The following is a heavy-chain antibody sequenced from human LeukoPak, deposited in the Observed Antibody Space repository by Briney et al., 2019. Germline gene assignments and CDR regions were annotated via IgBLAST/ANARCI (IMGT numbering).Heavy chain of an antibody. D-gene: IGHD2-2*01. CDR3: ASYCSSTSCGAFDI. V-gene: IGHV4-59*01. J-gene: IGHJ3*02. Sequence: SETPSLTCTVSGGSISSYYWSWIRQPPGKGLEWNGYIYYSGSTNYNPSLKSRVTISVDTSKNQFSLKLSSVTAADTAVYYCASYCSSTSCGAFDIWGQGTMVTVSS. CDR1: GGSISSYY. CDR2: IYYSGST.